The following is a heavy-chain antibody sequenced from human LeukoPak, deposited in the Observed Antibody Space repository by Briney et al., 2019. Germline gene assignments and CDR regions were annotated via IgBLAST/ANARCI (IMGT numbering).Heavy chain of an antibody. D-gene: IGHD5-18*01. J-gene: IGHJ4*02. CDR2: MNPNSGNT. V-gene: IGHV1-8*01. CDR1: VYTFSIYD. Sequence: ASVNVSSKASVYTFSIYDINWVRQATGQGLEGMGWMNPNSGNTGYAQKFQGRVTMTRNTSISTAYMELSSLRSEDTAAYYCARGFGYSYGRTPFDYWGQGTLVTVSS. CDR3: ARGFGYSYGRTPFDY.